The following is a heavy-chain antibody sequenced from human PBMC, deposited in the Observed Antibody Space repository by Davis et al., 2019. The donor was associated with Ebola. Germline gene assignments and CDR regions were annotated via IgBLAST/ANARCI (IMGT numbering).Heavy chain of an antibody. J-gene: IGHJ5*02. V-gene: IGHV4-59*01. D-gene: IGHD3-22*01. CDR3: ARGHLGYYYDSSGYYLGPSWFDP. CDR1: GGSISSYY. Sequence: GSLRLSCTVSGGSISSYYWSWIRQPPGKGLEWIGYIYYSGSTNYNPSLKSRVTISVDTSKNQFSLKLSSVTAADTAVYYCARGHLGYYYDSSGYYLGPSWFDPWGQGTLVTVSS. CDR2: IYYSGST.